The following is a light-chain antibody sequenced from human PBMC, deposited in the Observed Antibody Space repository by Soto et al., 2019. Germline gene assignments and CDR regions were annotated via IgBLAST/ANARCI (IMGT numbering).Light chain of an antibody. Sequence: ALTQPASVSGSPGQSIAISCSGSSSDLGIYNYVSWYQRHPGKVPKLIIFEVTNRPSGVSNRFSGSKSGNTASLTISGLQAEDEADYYCSSYTTSSTRVFGTGTKVTVL. J-gene: IGLJ1*01. CDR1: SSDLGIYNY. CDR3: SSYTTSSTRV. CDR2: EVT. V-gene: IGLV2-14*01.